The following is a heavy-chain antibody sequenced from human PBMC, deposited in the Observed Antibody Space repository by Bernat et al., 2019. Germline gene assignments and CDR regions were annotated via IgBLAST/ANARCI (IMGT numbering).Heavy chain of an antibody. V-gene: IGHV3-23*04. J-gene: IGHJ6*03. CDR2: ISGSGGST. CDR1: GFTFSSYA. CDR3: AKAGNYDSWSGSPVYYYYMDV. D-gene: IGHD3-3*01. Sequence: EVQLVESGGGLVQPGGSLRLSCAASGFTFSSYAMSWVRQAPGKGLEWVSAISGSGGSTYYADSVKGRFTISRDNSKNTLYLQMNSLRAEDTAVYYCAKAGNYDSWSGSPVYYYYMDVWGKGTTVTVSS.